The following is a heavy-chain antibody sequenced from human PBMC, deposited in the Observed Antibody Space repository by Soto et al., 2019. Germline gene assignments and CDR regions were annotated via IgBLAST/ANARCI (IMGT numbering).Heavy chain of an antibody. CDR1: GFTFGDYA. CDR2: IRSKAYGGTT. D-gene: IGHD3-10*01. J-gene: IGHJ6*02. Sequence: GGSLRLSCTASGFTFGDYALSWFRQAPGKGLEWVGFIRSKAYGGTTEYAASVKGRFTISRDDSKSIAYLQMNSLKTEDTAVYYCTREYYGSGSYYTPYYYYGMDVWGQGTPVTVS. CDR3: TREYYGSGSYYTPYYYYGMDV. V-gene: IGHV3-49*03.